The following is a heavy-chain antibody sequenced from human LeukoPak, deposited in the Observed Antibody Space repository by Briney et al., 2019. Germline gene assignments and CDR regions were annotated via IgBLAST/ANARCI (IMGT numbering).Heavy chain of an antibody. CDR3: AKEGGSGYYIPYYYYYMDV. CDR1: GFTFSDYY. V-gene: IGHV3-30*02. CDR2: IRYDGSNK. D-gene: IGHD3-3*01. J-gene: IGHJ6*03. Sequence: PGGSLRLSCAASGFTFSDYYMSWIRQAPGKGLEWVAFIRYDGSNKYYADSVKGRFTISRDNSKNTPYLQMNSLRAEDTAVYYCAKEGGSGYYIPYYYYYMDVWGKGTTVTVSS.